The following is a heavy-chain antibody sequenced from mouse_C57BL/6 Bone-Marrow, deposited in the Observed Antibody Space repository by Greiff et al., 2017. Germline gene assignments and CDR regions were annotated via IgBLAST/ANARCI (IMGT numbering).Heavy chain of an antibody. CDR2: INPSNGGT. D-gene: IGHD1-1*01. CDR1: GYTFTSYW. J-gene: IGHJ4*01. V-gene: IGHV1-53*01. Sequence: VQLQQPGTELVKPGASVKLSCKASGYTFTSYWMHWVKQRPGQGLEWIGNINPSNGGTNYNEKFKSKATLTVDQSSSTAYLQLSSLPSEDSAVYYCARLATEYYYAMDYWGQGTSVTVSS. CDR3: ARLATEYYYAMDY.